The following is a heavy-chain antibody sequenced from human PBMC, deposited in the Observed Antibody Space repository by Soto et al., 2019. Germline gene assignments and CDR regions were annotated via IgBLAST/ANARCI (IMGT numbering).Heavy chain of an antibody. CDR3: AREQIAARPTGGYFDY. CDR1: GGTFSSYA. CDR2: IIPIFGTA. V-gene: IGHV1-69*01. Sequence: QVQLVQSGAEVKKPGSSVKVSCKASGGTFSSYAISWVRQAPGQGLEWMGGIIPIFGTANYAQKFQGRVTITADESTSTGYMELSSLRSEDTAVYYCAREQIAARPTGGYFDYWGQRTLVTVSS. J-gene: IGHJ4*02. D-gene: IGHD6-6*01.